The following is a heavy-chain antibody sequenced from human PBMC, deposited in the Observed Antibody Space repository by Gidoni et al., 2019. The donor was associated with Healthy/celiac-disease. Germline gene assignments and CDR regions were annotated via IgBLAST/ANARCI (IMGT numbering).Heavy chain of an antibody. V-gene: IGHV3-30*18. D-gene: IGHD2-15*01. CDR3: AKDPFRYCSGGSCYSGYFQH. CDR1: GFTFRRYG. CDR2: ISYDGSNK. J-gene: IGHJ1*01. Sequence: QVQLVESGGGVVQPGRSLRLSCAASGFTFRRYGMHWVRQAPGKGLEWVAVISYDGSNKYHADSVKGRFTISRDNSKNTLYLQMNSLRAEDTAGYYCAKDPFRYCSGGSCYSGYFQHWGQGTLVTVSS.